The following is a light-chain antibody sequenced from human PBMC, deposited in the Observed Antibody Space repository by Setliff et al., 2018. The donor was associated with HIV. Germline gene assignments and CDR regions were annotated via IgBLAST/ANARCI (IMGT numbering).Light chain of an antibody. CDR3: QQYYNSPRT. Sequence: DIVMTQSPDSLAVSLGERATINCGSSQTILYSSNNKNFLAWYQQKAGQPPKLLIYWASTRESGVPDRFTGSASGTDFSLTINNVQPEDVAIYYCQQYYNSPRTFGQGTKVDIK. V-gene: IGKV4-1*01. CDR1: QTILYSSNNKNF. J-gene: IGKJ1*01. CDR2: WAS.